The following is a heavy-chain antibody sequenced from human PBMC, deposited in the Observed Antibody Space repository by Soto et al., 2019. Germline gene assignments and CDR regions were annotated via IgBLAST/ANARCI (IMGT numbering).Heavy chain of an antibody. V-gene: IGHV3-72*01. D-gene: IGHD1-26*01. J-gene: IGHJ4*02. CDR1: GFTFRDHY. Sequence: GGSLRLSCAASGFTFRDHYMDWVRQAPGKGLEWVGRTRNKANSYTTEYAASVKGRFTISRDDSKSSLYLQMNSLETEDTAVYYCTRVVGPTYKAYYFDYWGQGALVTVSS. CDR3: TRVVGPTYKAYYFDY. CDR2: TRNKANSYTT.